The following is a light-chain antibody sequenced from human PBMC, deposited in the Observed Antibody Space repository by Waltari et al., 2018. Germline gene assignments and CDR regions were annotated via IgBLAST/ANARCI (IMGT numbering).Light chain of an antibody. CDR3: QQYYSIPLT. Sequence: DIVMTQSADSLAVSLGERATINCKSSQSVLYSSNNKNYLAWYQQKPGQPPKLLLYWSSTRGSGVPDRFTGSGSGTDFTLTISSLQAEDVAVYYCQQYYSIPLTFGGGTTVEIK. J-gene: IGKJ4*01. V-gene: IGKV4-1*01. CDR1: QSVLYSSNNKNY. CDR2: WSS.